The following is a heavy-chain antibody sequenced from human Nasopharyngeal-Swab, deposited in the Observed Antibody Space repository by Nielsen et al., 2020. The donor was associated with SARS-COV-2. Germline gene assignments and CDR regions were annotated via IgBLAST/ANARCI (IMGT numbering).Heavy chain of an antibody. Sequence: WVRQAPGRGLEWLGRVNPNSADTIYAQEFQGRVTMTGDTSIGTAYMELRRLISDDTAVYYCVREEGGVPGIPETGPPGAFWGQGTLVTVSS. D-gene: IGHD6-13*01. V-gene: IGHV1-2*06. CDR3: VREEGGVPGIPETGPPGAF. J-gene: IGHJ4*02. CDR2: VNPNSADT.